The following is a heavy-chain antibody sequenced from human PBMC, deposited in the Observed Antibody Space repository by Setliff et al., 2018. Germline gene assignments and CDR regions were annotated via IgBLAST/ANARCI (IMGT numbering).Heavy chain of an antibody. J-gene: IGHJ4*02. V-gene: IGHV4-4*08. CDR1: GASISSYF. Sequence: SETLSLTCSVSGASISSYFWTWIRQPPGKGLEWIGNIHTSESTKYNPSLKSRVTISLDTSKNQFSLKMSSMTAADTAVYYCARFLNPRDGYQNSPGFDFWGQGTLVTVSS. CDR2: IHTSEST. CDR3: ARFLNPRDGYQNSPGFDF. D-gene: IGHD5-12*01.